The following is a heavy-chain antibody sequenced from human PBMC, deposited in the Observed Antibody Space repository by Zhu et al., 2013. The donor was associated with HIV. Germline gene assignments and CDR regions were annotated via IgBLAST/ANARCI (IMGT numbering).Heavy chain of an antibody. Sequence: QVQLVQSEAEVKRPGSSVKVSCRVSGGAFRSYSISWVRQAPGQGLVWMGGIIPSLKTPDYAQRFQGRVTLTADETTSTAYLDMNILRLEDTAVYYCATAIAAAGMGKYFQNWGQGTLVTVSS. CDR1: GGAFRSYS. J-gene: IGHJ1*01. CDR3: ATAIAAAGMGKYFQN. CDR2: IIPSLKTP. V-gene: IGHV1-69*01. D-gene: IGHD6-13*01.